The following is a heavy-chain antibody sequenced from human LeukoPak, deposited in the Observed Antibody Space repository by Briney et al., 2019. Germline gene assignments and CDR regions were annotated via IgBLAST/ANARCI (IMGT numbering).Heavy chain of an antibody. V-gene: IGHV4-59*08. CDR1: GVSISSNY. CDR2: IYYRGNS. J-gene: IGHJ3*02. Sequence: PSETLSLTCTVSGVSISSNYWNWIRQPPGKGLEWIGYIYYRGNSNYNPSLQSRVTISVDTSKNQFFLKLSSVTAADTAVYYCARRGTTGAFDIWGRGTMVTVSS. CDR3: ARRGTTGAFDI. D-gene: IGHD1-14*01.